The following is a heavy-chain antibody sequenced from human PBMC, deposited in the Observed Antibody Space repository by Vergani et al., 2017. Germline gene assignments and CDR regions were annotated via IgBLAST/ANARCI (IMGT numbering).Heavy chain of an antibody. CDR1: GFTFSSYS. CDR3: ARDSRYCSSTSCYANYYYYYGMDV. D-gene: IGHD2-2*01. J-gene: IGHJ6*02. Sequence: EVQLVESGGGLVKPGGSLRLSCAASGFTFSSYSMNWVRQAPGKGLEWVSSISSSSSYIYYADSVKGRFTISRDNAKNSLYLQMNSLRAEDTAVYYCARDSRYCSSTSCYANYYYYYGMDVWGQGTTVTVSS. V-gene: IGHV3-21*01. CDR2: ISSSSSYI.